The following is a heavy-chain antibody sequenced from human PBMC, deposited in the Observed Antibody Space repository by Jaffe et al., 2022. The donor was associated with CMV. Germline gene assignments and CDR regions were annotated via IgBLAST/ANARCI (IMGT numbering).Heavy chain of an antibody. J-gene: IGHJ5*01. CDR2: IASNGGST. Sequence: EVQLVESGGGLVQPGGSLRVSCSASGFTFSNYNMHWVRQAPGKGLQYVAVIASNGGSTHYADFVKGRFTVSRDNSKNTVFLQMSSLRVEDTAVYYCVKGSYSRSWFDYWGQGTLVTVSS. D-gene: IGHD6-13*01. V-gene: IGHV3-64D*06. CDR3: VKGSYSRSWFDY. CDR1: GFTFSNYN.